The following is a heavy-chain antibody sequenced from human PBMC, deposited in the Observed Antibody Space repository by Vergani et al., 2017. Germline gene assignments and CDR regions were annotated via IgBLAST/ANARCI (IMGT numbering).Heavy chain of an antibody. D-gene: IGHD6-13*01. V-gene: IGHV4-59*01. CDR1: GGSISSYY. J-gene: IGHJ4*02. Sequence: QVQLQESGPGLVKPSETLSLTCTVSGGSISSYYWSWIRQPPGKGLEWIGYIYYSGSTNYNPSLKSRVTISVDTSKNQFSLKLSSVTAADTAVYYWARGISSSWRGDPFDYWGQGTLVTVSS. CDR2: IYYSGST. CDR3: ARGISSSWRGDPFDY.